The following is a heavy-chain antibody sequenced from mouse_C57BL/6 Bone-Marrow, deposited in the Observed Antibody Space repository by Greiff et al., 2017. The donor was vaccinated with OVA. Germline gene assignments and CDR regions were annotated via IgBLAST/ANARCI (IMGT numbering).Heavy chain of an antibody. CDR3: ARSRFITTVRDY. V-gene: IGHV1-54*01. Sequence: QVQLKQSGAELVRPGTSVKVSCKASGYAFTNYLIEWVKQRPGQGLEWIGVINPGSGGTNYNEKFKGKATLTADKSSSTAYMQLSSLTSEDSAVYFCARSRFITTVRDYWGQGTTLTVSS. J-gene: IGHJ2*01. CDR2: INPGSGGT. CDR1: GYAFTNYL. D-gene: IGHD1-1*01.